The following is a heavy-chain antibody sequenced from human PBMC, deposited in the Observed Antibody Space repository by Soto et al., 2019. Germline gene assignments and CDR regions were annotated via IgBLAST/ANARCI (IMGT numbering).Heavy chain of an antibody. J-gene: IGHJ4*02. D-gene: IGHD3-10*01. CDR2: IYHSGST. Sequence: SETLSLTCAVSGGSISSGGYSWSWIRQPPGKGLEWIGYIYHSGSTYYNPSLKSRVTISVDRSKNQFSLKLSSVTAADTAVYYCARLYMVRGVTFDYWGQGTLVTVSS. CDR1: GGSISSGGYS. CDR3: ARLYMVRGVTFDY. V-gene: IGHV4-30-2*01.